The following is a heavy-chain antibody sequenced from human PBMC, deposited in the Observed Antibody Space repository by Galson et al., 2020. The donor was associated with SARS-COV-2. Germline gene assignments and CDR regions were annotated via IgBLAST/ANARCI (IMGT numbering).Heavy chain of an antibody. J-gene: IGHJ4*02. D-gene: IGHD6-19*01. V-gene: IGHV3-74*01. CDR2: INSDGSST. CDR3: ARVGTRSGWKYYLDY. Sequence: TGGSLRLSCAASGFTFSSSWMHWVRQAPGKGLVWVSRINSDGSSTSYADSVKGRFTISRDNAKNTPYLQMNSLRAEDTAGYYCARVGTRSGWKYYLDYWGQGTLVTVSS. CDR1: GFTFSSSW.